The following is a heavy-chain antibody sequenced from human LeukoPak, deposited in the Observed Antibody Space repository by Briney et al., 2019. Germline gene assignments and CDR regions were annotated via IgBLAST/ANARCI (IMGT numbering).Heavy chain of an antibody. D-gene: IGHD6-13*01. V-gene: IGHV4-39*01. J-gene: IGHJ5*02. CDR3: SRNSSDPYSSSAKRYNWFDP. CDR2: IYYSGSA. Sequence: SETLSLTCSVSGDSISSSNYYWGWIRQPPGKGLEWIGSIYYSGSAHYNPSLKSRVTISVDTSKNQFSLKLSSVTAADTAVYHCSRNSSDPYSSSAKRYNWFDPWGQGTLVTVSS. CDR1: GDSISSSNYY.